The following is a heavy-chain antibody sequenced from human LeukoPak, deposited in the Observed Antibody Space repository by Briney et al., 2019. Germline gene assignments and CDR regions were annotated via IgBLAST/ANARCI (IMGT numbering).Heavy chain of an antibody. CDR3: AREIGYSGGNDALDI. CDR2: IYYSGST. V-gene: IGHV4-59*01. D-gene: IGHD6-19*01. Sequence: PSETLSLTCTVSGGSISSYYWSWIRQPPGKGLEWIGYIYYSGSTNYNPSLKSRVTISVDTSKNQFSLKLSSVTAADTAVYYCAREIGYSGGNDALDIWGQGTMVTVSS. CDR1: GGSISSYY. J-gene: IGHJ3*02.